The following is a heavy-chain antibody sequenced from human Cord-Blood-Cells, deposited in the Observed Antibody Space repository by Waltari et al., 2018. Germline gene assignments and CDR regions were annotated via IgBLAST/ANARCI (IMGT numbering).Heavy chain of an antibody. V-gene: IGHV4-4*02. D-gene: IGHD6-13*01. CDR3: ARDVAAAGTIAFDI. CDR1: GGSSSSSNW. CDR2: IYHSGST. Sequence: QVQLQESGPGLVKPWGTLSLTCAVSGGSSSSSNWWSWVRKPPGKGLEWIGEIYHSGSTNYNPSLKSRVTISVDKSKNQFSLKLSSVTAADTAVYYCARDVAAAGTIAFDIWGQGTMVTVSS. J-gene: IGHJ3*02.